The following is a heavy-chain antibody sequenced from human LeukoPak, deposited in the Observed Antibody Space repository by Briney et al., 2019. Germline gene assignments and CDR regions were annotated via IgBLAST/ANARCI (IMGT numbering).Heavy chain of an antibody. Sequence: SETLSLTCTVSGGFISGYSWSWMRQPPGKGLEWIGYIFYSGSTDYNPTLKSRVSISVDTSKNQFSLKLSSVTAADTAAYYCARVRWLQLRYFDYWGQGTLVTVSS. CDR2: IFYSGST. CDR1: GGFISGYS. V-gene: IGHV4-59*01. D-gene: IGHD5-24*01. CDR3: ARVRWLQLRYFDY. J-gene: IGHJ4*02.